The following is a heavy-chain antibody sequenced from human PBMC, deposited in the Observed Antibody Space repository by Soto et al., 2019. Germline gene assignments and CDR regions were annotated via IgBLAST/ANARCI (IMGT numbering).Heavy chain of an antibody. CDR3: ARAPVEWLLSGDYYYYGMDV. V-gene: IGHV4-31*03. CDR2: IYYSGST. J-gene: IGHJ6*02. Sequence: PSETLSLTCTVSGGSISSGGYYWSWIRQHPGKGLEWIGYIYYSGSTYYNPSLKSRVTISVDTSKNQFSLKLSSVTAADTAVYYCARAPVEWLLSGDYYYYGMDVWGQGTTVTVSS. CDR1: GGSISSGGYY. D-gene: IGHD3-3*01.